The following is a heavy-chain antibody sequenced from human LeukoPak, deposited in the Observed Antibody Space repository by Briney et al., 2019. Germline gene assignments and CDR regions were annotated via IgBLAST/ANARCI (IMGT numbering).Heavy chain of an antibody. Sequence: GGSLRLSCAASGFTFSSYAMSWVRQTPGKGLEWVSAISGSGGSTYYADSVKGRFTISRDNSKNTLYLQMNSLRAEDTAVYYCAATTGMWYFDYWGQGTLVTVSS. J-gene: IGHJ4*02. CDR3: AATTGMWYFDY. CDR2: ISGSGGST. V-gene: IGHV3-23*01. D-gene: IGHD1-1*01. CDR1: GFTFSSYA.